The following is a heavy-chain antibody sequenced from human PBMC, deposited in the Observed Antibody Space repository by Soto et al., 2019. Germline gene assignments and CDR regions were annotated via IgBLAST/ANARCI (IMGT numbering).Heavy chain of an antibody. Sequence: GGSLRLSCAASGFTVSSNYMSWVRQAPGKGLEWASVIYSGGSTYYADSVKGRFTISRDNSKNTLYLQMNSLRAEDTAVYYCARDVSRIAVGMDVWGQGTTVTVSS. J-gene: IGHJ6*02. D-gene: IGHD6-19*01. CDR1: GFTVSSNY. CDR2: IYSGGST. V-gene: IGHV3-66*01. CDR3: ARDVSRIAVGMDV.